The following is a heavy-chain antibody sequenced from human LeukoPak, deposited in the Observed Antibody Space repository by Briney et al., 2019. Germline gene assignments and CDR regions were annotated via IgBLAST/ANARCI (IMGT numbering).Heavy chain of an antibody. D-gene: IGHD5-24*01. Sequence: GGSLRLSCVASGLTGSSHYMSWVRQAPGKGLEWVSVIYRGDGTYYADSVKGRFTISRDNSRNTVYLQMNSLRVEDTAVYYCARDIGGKVEVPTMNYWGRGTLVTVSS. V-gene: IGHV3-66*01. J-gene: IGHJ4*02. CDR1: GLTGSSHY. CDR3: ARDIGGKVEVPTMNY. CDR2: IYRGDGT.